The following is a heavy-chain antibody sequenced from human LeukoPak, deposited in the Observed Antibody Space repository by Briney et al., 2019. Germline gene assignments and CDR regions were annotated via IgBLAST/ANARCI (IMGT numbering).Heavy chain of an antibody. J-gene: IGHJ6*02. CDR1: GGSFSGYY. V-gene: IGHV4-34*01. Sequence: SETLSLTSAVYGGSFSGYYWSWIRQPPGKGLEWIGEINHSGSTNYNPSLKSRVTISVDTPKNQFSLKLSSVTAADTAVYYCARVSLYCSSTSCYVGARIYYYYGMDVWGQGTTVTVSS. CDR2: INHSGST. CDR3: ARVSLYCSSTSCYVGARIYYYYGMDV. D-gene: IGHD2-2*01.